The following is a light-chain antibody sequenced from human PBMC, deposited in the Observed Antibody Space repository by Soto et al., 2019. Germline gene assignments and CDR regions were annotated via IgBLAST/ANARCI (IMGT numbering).Light chain of an antibody. V-gene: IGKV1-39*01. CDR3: QQSYCAPWT. Sequence: DIQMTQSPSSLSASVGDRVTISCRASQSVSTYLNWYQQKPGKAPNLLIDGASSLRSGVPSRFSGSGSGTDFTTTISRLKPEDFANYYCQQSYCAPWTFVRGTTVEI. CDR1: QSVSTY. CDR2: GAS. J-gene: IGKJ1*01.